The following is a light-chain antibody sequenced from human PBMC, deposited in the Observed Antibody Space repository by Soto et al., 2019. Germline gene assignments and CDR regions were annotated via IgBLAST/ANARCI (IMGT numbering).Light chain of an antibody. J-gene: IGKJ1*01. CDR2: DAS. CDR1: QSISSW. Sequence: DVQMTQSPSTLSASVGDRVTITCRASQSISSWLAWYQQKPGKAPKLLIYDASSLESGVPSRFSGSGSGTEFTITISSQQADDCAPYYYGQYNSYSRTFGEGTKVDIK. CDR3: GQYNSYSRT. V-gene: IGKV1-5*01.